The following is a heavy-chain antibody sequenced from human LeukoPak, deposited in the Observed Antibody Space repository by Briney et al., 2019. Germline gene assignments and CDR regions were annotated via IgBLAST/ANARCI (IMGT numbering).Heavy chain of an antibody. J-gene: IGHJ4*02. CDR1: GGSISSYY. Sequence: SETLSLTCTVSGGSISSYYWSWIRQPPGKGLEWIGYISYSGNTNYNPSLKSRVTISVDTSKNQFSLKLTSVTAADTPVYYCARQGGYIAPLALWGQGTLVTVSA. CDR3: ARQGGYIAPLAL. D-gene: IGHD6-13*01. V-gene: IGHV4-59*08. CDR2: ISYSGNT.